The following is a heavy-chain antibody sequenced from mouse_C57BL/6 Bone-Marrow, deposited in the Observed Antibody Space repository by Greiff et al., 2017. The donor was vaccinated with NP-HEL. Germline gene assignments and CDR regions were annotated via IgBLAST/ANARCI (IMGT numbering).Heavy chain of an antibody. J-gene: IGHJ4*01. V-gene: IGHV1-81*01. Sequence: QVQLQQSGAELARPGASVKLSCKASGYTFTSYGISWVKQRTGQGLEWIGEIYPRSGNTYYNEKFKGKATLTADKSSSTAYMELRSLTSEDSAVYFCATSGPHYAMDYWGQGTSVTVSS. CDR3: ATSGPHYAMDY. D-gene: IGHD6-1*01. CDR2: IYPRSGNT. CDR1: GYTFTSYG.